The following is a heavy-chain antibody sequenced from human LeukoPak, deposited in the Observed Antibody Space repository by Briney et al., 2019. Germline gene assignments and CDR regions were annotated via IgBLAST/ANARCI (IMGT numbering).Heavy chain of an antibody. Sequence: SETLSLTCTVSGGSISSYYWSWIRQPAGKGLEWIGRIYTSGSTNYNPSLKSRVTMSVDTSKNQFSLKLSSVTAADTAVYYCAIPAARRTAYAFDIWGQGTMVTVSS. CDR1: GGSISSYY. V-gene: IGHV4-4*07. CDR3: AIPAARRTAYAFDI. CDR2: IYTSGST. J-gene: IGHJ3*02. D-gene: IGHD6-6*01.